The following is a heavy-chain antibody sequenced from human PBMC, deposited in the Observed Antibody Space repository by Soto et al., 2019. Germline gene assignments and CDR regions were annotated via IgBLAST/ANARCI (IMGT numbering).Heavy chain of an antibody. D-gene: IGHD5-18*01. CDR3: ARVPGTAMAFLYLEH. J-gene: IGHJ1*01. Sequence: QVQLVQSGAEVKKPGSSVKVSCKASGGTFSSSGISWVRQAPGQGLEWMGGIVPLFDTTKYAQNFQGRVTITADESTSTAYMELSSLRSEDTAVYYCARVPGTAMAFLYLEHWGQGTLVTV. CDR1: GGTFSSSG. CDR2: IVPLFDTT. V-gene: IGHV1-69*01.